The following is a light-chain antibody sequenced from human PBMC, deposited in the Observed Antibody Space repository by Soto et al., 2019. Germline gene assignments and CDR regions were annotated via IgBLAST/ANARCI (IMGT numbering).Light chain of an antibody. CDR2: EAS. Sequence: DIQMTQSPSTLSASVGDRVTITCRASQSISVWLAWYQQKAGKAPNLLIYEASTLQSGVPSRFSGSGSGTEFTLSVSSLQPEDFATYYCLQLDSYPRTFGQGTKVDI. CDR3: LQLDSYPRT. CDR1: QSISVW. J-gene: IGKJ1*01. V-gene: IGKV1-5*01.